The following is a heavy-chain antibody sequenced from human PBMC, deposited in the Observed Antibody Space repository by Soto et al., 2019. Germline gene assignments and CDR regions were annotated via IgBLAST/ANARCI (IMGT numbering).Heavy chain of an antibody. V-gene: IGHV4-59*01. CDR1: GGSISSYY. J-gene: IGHJ6*03. Sequence: PSETLSLTCTVSGGSISSYYWSWIRQPPGKGLEWIGYIYYSGSTNYNPSLKSRVTISVDTSKNQFSLKLSSVTAADTAVYCCARVHPQTAATPYYYYYYMDVWGKGTTVTVSS. D-gene: IGHD2-2*01. CDR3: ARVHPQTAATPYYYYYYMDV. CDR2: IYYSGST.